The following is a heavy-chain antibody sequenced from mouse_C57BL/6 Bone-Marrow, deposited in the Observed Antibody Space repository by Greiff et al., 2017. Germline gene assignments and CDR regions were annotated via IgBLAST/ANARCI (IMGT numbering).Heavy chain of an antibody. CDR3: ARGWLLGGFDY. V-gene: IGHV1-61*01. Sequence: QVQLQQSGAELVRPGSSVKLSCKASGYTFTSYWMDWVKQRPGQGLEWIGNIYPSDSETHYNQKFKDKATLTVDKSSSTAYMQLSSLTSEDSAVYYCARGWLLGGFDYWGQGTTLTVSS. CDR1: GYTFTSYW. D-gene: IGHD2-3*01. CDR2: IYPSDSET. J-gene: IGHJ2*01.